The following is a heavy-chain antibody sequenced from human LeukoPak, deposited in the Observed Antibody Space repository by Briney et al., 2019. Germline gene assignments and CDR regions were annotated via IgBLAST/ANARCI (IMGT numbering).Heavy chain of an antibody. Sequence: GGSLRLSCAASGFTFSNNWMSWVRQAPGKGLEWVANIKKDGSEKYYVDSVKGRFTISRDNAKNSVSLQMNSLRAEDTAVYYCAREVQRPLDYWGQGILVTVSS. CDR3: AREVQRPLDY. J-gene: IGHJ4*02. CDR2: IKKDGSEK. CDR1: GFTFSNNW. V-gene: IGHV3-7*01. D-gene: IGHD1-1*01.